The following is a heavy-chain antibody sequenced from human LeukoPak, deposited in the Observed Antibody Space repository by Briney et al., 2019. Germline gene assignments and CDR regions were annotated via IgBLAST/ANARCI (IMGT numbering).Heavy chain of an antibody. CDR2: ISGSTSRT. CDR3: APRVVGSAPFDY. D-gene: IGHD2-15*01. V-gene: IGHV3-23*01. Sequence: GGSLRLSCAASGFTFSTYAMSWVRQAPGKGLEWVSAISGSTSRTYYADSVKGRFTISRDNSKKTLYLQMNNLRAEDTAVYYCAPRVVGSAPFDYWGQGTLVTVSS. CDR1: GFTFSTYA. J-gene: IGHJ4*02.